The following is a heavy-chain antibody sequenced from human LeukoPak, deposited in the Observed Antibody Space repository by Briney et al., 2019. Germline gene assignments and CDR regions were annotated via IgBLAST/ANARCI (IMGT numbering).Heavy chain of an antibody. CDR3: GRVSDGFVDY. CDR1: GYRFTSDL. Sequence: GAPLNTSCKGSGYRFTSDLIAWARPTPGQGLEWKRIIYPGDSDTSQSPSFPGQVTISADTPLRTAHLRWSSLKASDTAMYCCGRVSDGFVDYWGQGTQVTVSS. CDR2: IYPGDSDT. D-gene: IGHD5-24*01. J-gene: IGHJ4*02. V-gene: IGHV5-51*04.